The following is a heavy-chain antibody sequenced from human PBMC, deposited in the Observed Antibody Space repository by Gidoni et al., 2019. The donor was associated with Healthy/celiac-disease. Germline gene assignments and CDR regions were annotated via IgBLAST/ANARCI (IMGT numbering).Heavy chain of an antibody. CDR3: ARDKGYGGKEYNWFDP. V-gene: IGHV3-7*03. CDR1: GSTFTIHW. Sequence: EVQLVESGGGLVQPGWSLRLSCAASGSTFTIHWLSWDRQAPGKGLEWVANIKQDGSEKYYVDSVKGRFTISRDNAKNSLYLQMNSLRAEDTAVYYCARDKGYGGKEYNWFDPWGQGTLVTVSS. CDR2: IKQDGSEK. J-gene: IGHJ5*02. D-gene: IGHD4-17*01.